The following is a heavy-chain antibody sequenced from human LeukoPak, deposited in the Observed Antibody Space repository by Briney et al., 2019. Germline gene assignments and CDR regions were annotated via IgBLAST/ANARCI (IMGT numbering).Heavy chain of an antibody. CDR3: ANDRIRGDSY. J-gene: IGHJ4*02. D-gene: IGHD3-10*01. CDR1: GFTFSSYA. CDR2: VSGSGDSP. Sequence: GGSLRPSCAASGFTFSSYAMTWVRQAPGKGLEWVSSVSGSGDSPYYADSVKGRFTISRDNSKNTLYLQMNSLRAEDTAVYYCANDRIRGDSYWGQGTLVTVSS. V-gene: IGHV3-23*01.